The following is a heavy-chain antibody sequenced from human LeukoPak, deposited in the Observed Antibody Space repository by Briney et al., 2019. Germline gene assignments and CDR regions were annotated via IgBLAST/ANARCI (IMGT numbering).Heavy chain of an antibody. V-gene: IGHV5-51*01. CDR3: ARHLAYCGGDCYSDY. D-gene: IGHD2-21*02. CDR1: GYSFTSYW. CDR2: IYPGDSDT. J-gene: IGHJ4*02. Sequence: GESLKISCKGSGYSFTSYWIGWVRQMPGKGLEWMGIIYPGDSDTRYSPSFQGQVTISADKSISTAYLQRSSLKASDTAMYYCARHLAYCGGDCYSDYWGQGTLVTVSS.